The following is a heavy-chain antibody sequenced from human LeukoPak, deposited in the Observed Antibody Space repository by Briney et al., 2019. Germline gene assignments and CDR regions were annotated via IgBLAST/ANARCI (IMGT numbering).Heavy chain of an antibody. CDR1: GGTFSSYA. CDR2: IIPIFGTA. J-gene: IGHJ5*02. CDR3: ARDPRLDASWFDP. Sequence: ASVKVSFKASGGTFSSYAISWVRQAPGQGLEWMGGIIPIFGTANYAQKFQGRVTITTDESTSTAYMELSSLRSEDTAVYYCARDPRLDASWFDPWGQGTLVTVSS. D-gene: IGHD3/OR15-3a*01. V-gene: IGHV1-69*05.